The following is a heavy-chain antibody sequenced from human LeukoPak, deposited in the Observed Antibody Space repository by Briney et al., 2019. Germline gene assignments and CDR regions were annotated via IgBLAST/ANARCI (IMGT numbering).Heavy chain of an antibody. CDR2: MNPNSGNT. CDR3: AREGFGELLYRGNWFDP. CDR1: GYTFTSYD. Sequence: ASVKVSCKASGYTFTSYDINWVRQATGQGLEWMGWMNPNSGNTGYAQKFQGRVTMTRNTSISTAYMELSSLRSEDTAVYYCAREGFGELLYRGNWFDPWGQGTLVTVSS. J-gene: IGHJ5*02. D-gene: IGHD3-10*01. V-gene: IGHV1-8*01.